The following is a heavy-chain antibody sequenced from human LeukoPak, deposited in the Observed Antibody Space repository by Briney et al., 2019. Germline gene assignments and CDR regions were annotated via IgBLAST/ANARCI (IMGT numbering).Heavy chain of an antibody. J-gene: IGHJ2*01. V-gene: IGHV4-38-2*02. CDR1: GYSISSGYY. CDR2: IYHSGST. D-gene: IGHD1-26*01. CDR3: ARDAELQAKDLDWYFDL. Sequence: SETLSLTCTVSGYSISSGYYWGWIRQPPGKGLEWIGSIYHSGSTNYNPSLKSRVTISVDTSKNQFSLKLSSVTAADTAVYYCARDAELQAKDLDWYFDLWGRGTLVTVSS.